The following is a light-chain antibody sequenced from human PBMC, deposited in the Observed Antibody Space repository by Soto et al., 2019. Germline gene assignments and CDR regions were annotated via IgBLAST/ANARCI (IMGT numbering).Light chain of an antibody. J-gene: IGKJ2*01. V-gene: IGKV1-39*01. CDR2: AAS. Sequence: DIQMTQSPSFLSASVGDRVTITCRASQSVDNCLNWYQQKPGKAPNLLIYAASSLQSGVPSRFSGSGSGTIFTLTISSLQPEDFAAYYCQQSYSAPFTFGQGTKLEIK. CDR1: QSVDNC. CDR3: QQSYSAPFT.